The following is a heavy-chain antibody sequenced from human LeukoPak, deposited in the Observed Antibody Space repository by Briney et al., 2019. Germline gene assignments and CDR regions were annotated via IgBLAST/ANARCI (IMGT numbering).Heavy chain of an antibody. D-gene: IGHD4-23*01. CDR2: IKQDGSEK. CDR3: ARDQRWRFNFDY. CDR1: GFTFSIYW. Sequence: GGSLRLSCAASGFTFSIYWMSWVRQAPGKGLEWVANIKQDGSEKYYVDSVKGRFTISRDNAKNSLYLQMNSLRAEDTAVYYCARDQRWRFNFDYWGQGTLVTVSS. V-gene: IGHV3-7*01. J-gene: IGHJ4*02.